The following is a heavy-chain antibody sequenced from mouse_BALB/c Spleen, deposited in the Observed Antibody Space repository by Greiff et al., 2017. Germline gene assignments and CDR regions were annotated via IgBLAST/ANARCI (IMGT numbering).Heavy chain of an antibody. CDR2: IDPANGNT. CDR3: ASVYDGYYFDY. V-gene: IGHV14-3*02. D-gene: IGHD2-3*01. Sequence: EVMLVESGAELVKPGASVKLSCTASGFNIKDTYMHWVKQRPEQGLEWIGRIDPANGNTKYDPKFQGKATITADTSSNTAYLQLSSLTSEDTAVYYCASVYDGYYFDYWGQGTTLTVSS. CDR1: GFNIKDTY. J-gene: IGHJ2*01.